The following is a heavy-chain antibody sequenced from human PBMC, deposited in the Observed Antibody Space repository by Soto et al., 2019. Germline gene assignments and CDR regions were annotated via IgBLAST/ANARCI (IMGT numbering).Heavy chain of an antibody. Sequence: EVQLLQSGGGLVQSGGSLGLSCGASGCTFISYAMSWVRHVPGKGLEWISSISGSGANTWYAGSVQGRFIISRDNSKSTVSLHMSSLRVEDTAIYYCARDRATFDSWGQGTLVTVSS. CDR1: GCTFISYA. D-gene: IGHD1-26*01. J-gene: IGHJ4*02. V-gene: IGHV3-23*01. CDR2: ISGSGANT. CDR3: ARDRATFDS.